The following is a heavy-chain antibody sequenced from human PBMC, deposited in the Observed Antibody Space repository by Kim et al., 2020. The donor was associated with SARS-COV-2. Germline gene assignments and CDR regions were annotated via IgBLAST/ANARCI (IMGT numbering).Heavy chain of an antibody. CDR1: GGTFSSYA. V-gene: IGHV1-69*04. Sequence: SVKVSCKASGGTFSSYAISWVRQAPGQGLEWMGRIIPILGIANYAQEFQGRVTITADKSTSTAYMELSSLRSEDTAVYYCARDMAHGMDVWGHGTTVTV. D-gene: IGHD3-10*01. CDR3: ARDMAHGMDV. J-gene: IGHJ6*02. CDR2: IIPILGIA.